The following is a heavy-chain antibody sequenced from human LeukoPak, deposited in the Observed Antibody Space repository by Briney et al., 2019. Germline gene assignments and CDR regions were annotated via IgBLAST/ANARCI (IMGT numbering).Heavy chain of an antibody. CDR3: ARDTGYDRGRYFDY. D-gene: IGHD3-22*01. V-gene: IGHV3-66*02. J-gene: IGHJ4*02. CDR2: IYSGGST. CDR1: GFTFSDYY. Sequence: PGGSLRLSCAASGFTFSDYYMNWVRQAPGKGLEWVSVIYSGGSTYYADSVKGRFTISRDSSKNTLYLQMNSLRAEDTAVYYCARDTGYDRGRYFDYWGQGTLVTVSS.